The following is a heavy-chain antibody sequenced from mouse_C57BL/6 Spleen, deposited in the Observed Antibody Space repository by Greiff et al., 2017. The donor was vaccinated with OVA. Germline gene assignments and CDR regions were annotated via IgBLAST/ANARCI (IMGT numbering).Heavy chain of an antibody. J-gene: IGHJ3*01. D-gene: IGHD1-1*01. CDR1: GFTFSDYG. V-gene: IGHV5-17*01. Sequence: DVKLVESGGGLVKPGGSLKLSCAASGFTFSDYGMHWVRQAPEKGLEWVAYISSGSSTIYYADTVKGRFTISRDNAKNTLFLQMTSLRSEDTAMYYCARRITTVVAKEAWFAYWGQGTLVTVSA. CDR2: ISSGSSTI. CDR3: ARRITTVVAKEAWFAY.